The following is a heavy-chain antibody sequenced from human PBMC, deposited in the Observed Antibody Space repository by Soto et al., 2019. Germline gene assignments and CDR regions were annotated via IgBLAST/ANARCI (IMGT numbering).Heavy chain of an antibody. CDR1: GFMFRDYG. V-gene: IGHV3-23*01. Sequence: HPGGSLRLSCAAAGFMFRDYGMSWVRQAPGKGLQWVATIHPSGGDTHYAESVRGRFTISRDNSESTLFLQMNSLRADDTAVYYCAKDPSTGAADFWGQGTLVTVSS. CDR2: IHPSGGDT. CDR3: AKDPSTGAADF. D-gene: IGHD2-8*02. J-gene: IGHJ4*02.